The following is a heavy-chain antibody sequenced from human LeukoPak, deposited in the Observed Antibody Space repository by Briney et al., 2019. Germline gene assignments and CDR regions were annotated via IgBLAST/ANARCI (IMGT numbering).Heavy chain of an antibody. V-gene: IGHV4-39*01. D-gene: IGHD2/OR15-2a*01. CDR3: ARQISDYYYYYMDV. CDR2: IYDSGNE. J-gene: IGHJ6*03. CDR1: GGSISTSPFY. Sequence: SETLSLTCTVSGGSISTSPFYWGWIRQPPGKGLEWIGSIYDSGNEFYNPSLKSRVTISADTSKNQFSLKLNPVTAADTAMYYCARQISDYYYYYMDVWGEGITVPVSS.